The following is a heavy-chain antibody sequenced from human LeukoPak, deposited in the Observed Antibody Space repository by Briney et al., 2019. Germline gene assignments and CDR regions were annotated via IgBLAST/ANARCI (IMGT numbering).Heavy chain of an antibody. J-gene: IGHJ4*02. Sequence: KPSETLSLTCTVSGYSISSGYYWGWTRQPPGKGLEWIGSIYHSGSTNYNPSLKSRVTISVDTSKNQFSLKLSSVTAADTAVYYCARRVPYGSRGYWGQGTLVTVSS. CDR3: ARRVPYGSRGY. CDR2: IYHSGST. CDR1: GYSISSGYY. V-gene: IGHV4-38-2*02. D-gene: IGHD6-13*01.